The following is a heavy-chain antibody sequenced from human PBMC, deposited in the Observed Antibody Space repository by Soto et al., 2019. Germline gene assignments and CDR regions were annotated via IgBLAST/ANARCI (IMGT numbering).Heavy chain of an antibody. D-gene: IGHD4-17*01. V-gene: IGHV1-8*01. CDR1: GYTFTSYD. CDR3: ARLFNDYGDYGVDY. J-gene: IGHJ4*02. Sequence: RASVKVSCKASGYTFTSYDINWVRQATGQGLEWMGWMNPNSGNTGYAQKFQGRVTMTRNTSISTAYMELSSLRSEDTAVYYCARLFNDYGDYGVDYWGQGTLVTVSS. CDR2: MNPNSGNT.